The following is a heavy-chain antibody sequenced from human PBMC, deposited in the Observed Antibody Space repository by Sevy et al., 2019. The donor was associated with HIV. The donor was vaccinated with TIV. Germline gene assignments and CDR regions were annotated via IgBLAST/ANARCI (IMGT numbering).Heavy chain of an antibody. Sequence: SGPTLVNPTQTLTLTCTFSGFSLSTSGVGVGWIRQPPGKALEWLALIYWDDDKYYSPSLKSRLTIPKDTSKNQVVLRMTNMDPVDTATYYCAHRPYGDYVGGFDVWGQGTLVTVSS. CDR2: IYWDDDK. V-gene: IGHV2-5*02. CDR3: AHRPYGDYVGGFDV. J-gene: IGHJ3*01. CDR1: GFSLSTSGVG. D-gene: IGHD4-17*01.